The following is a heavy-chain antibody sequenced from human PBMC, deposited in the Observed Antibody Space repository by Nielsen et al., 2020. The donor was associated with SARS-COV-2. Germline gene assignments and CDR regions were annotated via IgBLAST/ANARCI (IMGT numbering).Heavy chain of an antibody. CDR1: GFTFSSYA. CDR2: ISYDGSNK. D-gene: IGHD5-24*01. J-gene: IGHJ4*02. V-gene: IGHV3-30-3*01. Sequence: GGSLRLSCAASGFTFSSYAMHWVRQAPGKGLEWVAVISYDGSNKYYADSVKGRFTISRDNSKNTLYLQMNSLRAEDTAVYYCARDSRGSRDGYPRHGLFDYWGQGTLVTVSS. CDR3: ARDSRGSRDGYPRHGLFDY.